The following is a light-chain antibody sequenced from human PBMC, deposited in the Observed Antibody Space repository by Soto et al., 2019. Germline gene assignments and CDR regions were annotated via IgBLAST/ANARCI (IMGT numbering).Light chain of an antibody. CDR3: QKYNSAPFT. CDR2: AAS. CDR1: QPISNY. Sequence: DIQMTQSPSSLSASVGDRVTITCRASQPISNYLAWYQQKPGKVPKLLIYAASTLQSGVPSRFSGSGSETDFTLTISSLQPEDVATYYGQKYNSAPFTFGPGTKVDIK. J-gene: IGKJ3*01. V-gene: IGKV1-27*01.